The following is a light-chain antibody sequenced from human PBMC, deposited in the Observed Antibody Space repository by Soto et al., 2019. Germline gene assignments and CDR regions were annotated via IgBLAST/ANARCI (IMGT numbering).Light chain of an antibody. Sequence: EIVMTQSPATLSVSPGERATLSCRASQSVSSNLAWYQKKPGQAPRLLIYGPSTRATGIPARFSGSGSGTEFTLTISSLQSEDFAVYYGQQYNNWWTFGQGTRVEIK. CDR3: QQYNNWWT. J-gene: IGKJ1*01. V-gene: IGKV3-15*01. CDR2: GPS. CDR1: QSVSSN.